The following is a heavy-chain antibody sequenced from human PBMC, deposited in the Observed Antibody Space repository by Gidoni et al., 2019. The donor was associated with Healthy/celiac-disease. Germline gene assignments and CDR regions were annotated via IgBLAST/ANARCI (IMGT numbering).Heavy chain of an antibody. CDR2: ISYDGSNK. CDR3: AKDSSGSYYGLAYSFDY. CDR1: GFTFSSYG. V-gene: IGHV3-30*18. J-gene: IGHJ4*02. Sequence: QVQLVESGGGVVQPGSSLRLSCAASGFTFSSYGIHWVRQAPGKGLGWVAVISYDGSNKYYADSVKGRFTISRDNSKNTLYLQMNSLRAEDTAVYYCAKDSSGSYYGLAYSFDYWGQGTLVTVSS. D-gene: IGHD1-26*01.